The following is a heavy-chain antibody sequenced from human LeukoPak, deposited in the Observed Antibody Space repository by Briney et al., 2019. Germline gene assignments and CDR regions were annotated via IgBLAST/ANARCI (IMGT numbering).Heavy chain of an antibody. Sequence: GGSVRLSCAASGFTFSSYSMNWVRQAPGKGLEWVSSRSSSSSYIYYADSVEGRFTISRDNAKNSLYLQMNSLRAEDTAVYFCARDGTYCSSTSCYIAYWGQRTLPSVSS. J-gene: IGHJ4*02. CDR2: RSSSSSYI. V-gene: IGHV3-21*01. CDR3: ARDGTYCSSTSCYIAY. CDR1: GFTFSSYS. D-gene: IGHD2-2*02.